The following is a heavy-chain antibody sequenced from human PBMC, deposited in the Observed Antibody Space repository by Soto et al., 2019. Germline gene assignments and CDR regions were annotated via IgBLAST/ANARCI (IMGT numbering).Heavy chain of an antibody. Sequence: EVQLVESGGGLVQPGGSLRLSCAASGFTFSDHQMGWVRQAPGKGLEWVGRSRNKANSYTTEYAASFKGRFTISRDDSKNSLYLQMNSLKIEDTAVYYCARVVGAPNWFDPWGQGTLVTVSS. V-gene: IGHV3-72*01. CDR3: ARVVGAPNWFDP. CDR2: SRNKANSYTT. D-gene: IGHD1-26*01. J-gene: IGHJ5*02. CDR1: GFTFSDHQ.